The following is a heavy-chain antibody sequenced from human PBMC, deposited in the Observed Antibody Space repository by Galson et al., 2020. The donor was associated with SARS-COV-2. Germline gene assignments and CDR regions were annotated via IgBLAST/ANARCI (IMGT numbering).Heavy chain of an antibody. V-gene: IGHV3-30*03. J-gene: IGHJ6*02. D-gene: IGHD2-15*01. CDR2: ISYDGSNK. Sequence: GESLKISCAASGFTFSSYGMHWVRQAPGKGLEWVAVISYDGSNKYYADSVKGRFTISRHNSKNTLDLQMNSLRAEDTAVYYCARELLDGMDVWGQGTTVTVSS. CDR3: ARELLDGMDV. CDR1: GFTFSSYG.